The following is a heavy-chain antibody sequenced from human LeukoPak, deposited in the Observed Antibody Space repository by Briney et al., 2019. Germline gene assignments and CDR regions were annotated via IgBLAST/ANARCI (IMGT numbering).Heavy chain of an antibody. D-gene: IGHD6-13*01. V-gene: IGHV4-39*07. Sequence: SETLSLTCTVSGGSIRSTNYYWVWVRQPPGKGLEWIGTIYYPESTYYNPSLKSRVTISLDTSKKQFSLKLSSVTAADTAVYYCARWYSSPLYYFDYWGQGTLATVSS. CDR1: GGSIRSTNYY. CDR3: ARWYSSPLYYFDY. J-gene: IGHJ4*02. CDR2: IYYPEST.